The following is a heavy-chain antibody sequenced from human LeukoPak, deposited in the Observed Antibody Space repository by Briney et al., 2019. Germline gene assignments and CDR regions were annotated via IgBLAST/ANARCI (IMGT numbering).Heavy chain of an antibody. V-gene: IGHV1-18*01. CDR3: ARDRGVGATTYFDY. Sequence: ASVKVSCTASGYTFTSYGISWVRQVPGQGLEWMGWISGYIGNTKYAQKLQGRVTLTTDTSTSTAYMELRRLRSDDTAVYYCARDRGVGATTYFDYWGQGTLVTVSS. J-gene: IGHJ4*02. CDR1: GYTFTSYG. CDR2: ISGYIGNT. D-gene: IGHD1-26*01.